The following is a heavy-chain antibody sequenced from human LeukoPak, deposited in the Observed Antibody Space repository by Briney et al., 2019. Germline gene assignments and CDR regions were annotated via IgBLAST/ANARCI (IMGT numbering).Heavy chain of an antibody. J-gene: IGHJ1*01. CDR3: ARGIAVAGTKGAEYFQH. V-gene: IGHV1-46*01. CDR1: GYIFTGYY. CDR2: INPSGGST. Sequence: ASVKVSCKASGYIFTGYYMHWVRQAPGQGLEWMGIINPSGGSTSYAQKFQGRVTMTRDTSTSTVYMELSSLRSEDTAVYYCARGIAVAGTKGAEYFQHWGQGTLVTVSS. D-gene: IGHD6-19*01.